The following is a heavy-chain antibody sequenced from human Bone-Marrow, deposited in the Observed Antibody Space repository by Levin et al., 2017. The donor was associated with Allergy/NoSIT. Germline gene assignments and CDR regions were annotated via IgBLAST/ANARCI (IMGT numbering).Heavy chain of an antibody. J-gene: IGHJ1*01. Sequence: GGSLRLSCAASGFTFSSYSMNWVRQAPGKGLEWVSYISSSSTIYYADSVKGRFTISRDNAKNSLYLQMNSLRDEDTAVYYCARDTSSSGGSDFQHWGQGTLVTVSS. V-gene: IGHV3-48*02. D-gene: IGHD6-25*01. CDR2: ISSSSTI. CDR3: ARDTSSSGGSDFQH. CDR1: GFTFSSYS.